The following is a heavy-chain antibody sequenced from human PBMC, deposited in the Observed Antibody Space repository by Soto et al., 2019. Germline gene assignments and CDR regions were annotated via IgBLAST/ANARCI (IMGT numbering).Heavy chain of an antibody. V-gene: IGHV3-21*01. CDR1: GFNFSSYT. D-gene: IGHD2-15*01. CDR2: ISSSNRYI. Sequence: GGSLRLSCAASGFNFSSYTMNWVRQAPGTGLEWVSSISSSNRYIYYADSMKGRFSISRDDAKNSLYLQMNSLRADDSAIYYCARDRCRGGSCYHTHSFDMWGQGTLVTVSS. J-gene: IGHJ3*02. CDR3: ARDRCRGGSCYHTHSFDM.